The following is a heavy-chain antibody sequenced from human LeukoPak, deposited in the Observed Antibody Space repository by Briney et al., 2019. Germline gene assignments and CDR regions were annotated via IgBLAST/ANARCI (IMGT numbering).Heavy chain of an antibody. D-gene: IGHD3-3*01. CDR2: IYPGYSDT. CDR3: ARPSTFGGRDGLYHFDY. J-gene: IGHJ4*02. V-gene: IGHV5-51*01. CDR1: GYSFSSYW. Sequence: GESLKISCKGSGYSFSSYWIGWVRQMPGKGLEWMGIIYPGYSDTRYSPSFQGQVTISADTSTSTAYLQWSSLKASDTAMYYCARPSTFGGRDGLYHFDYWGQGTLVTVSS.